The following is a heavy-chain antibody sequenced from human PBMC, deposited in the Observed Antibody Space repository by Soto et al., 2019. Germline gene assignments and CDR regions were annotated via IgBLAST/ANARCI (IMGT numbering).Heavy chain of an antibody. V-gene: IGHV3-23*01. Sequence: EVQLLDSGGGLAQPGGSLRLSCAASGFTFGNYAMNWVRQAPGKGLEWVSTVSGNGAVTYYADSVKGRFTISRDNSRSTLYLQMNNLRAEDTAIYFCAKVPASLKTFDYWGQGSLLTVSS. CDR2: VSGNGAVT. CDR1: GFTFGNYA. D-gene: IGHD2-2*01. J-gene: IGHJ4*02. CDR3: AKVPASLKTFDY.